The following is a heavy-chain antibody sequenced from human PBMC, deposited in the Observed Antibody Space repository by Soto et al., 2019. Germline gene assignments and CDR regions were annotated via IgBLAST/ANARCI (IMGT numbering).Heavy chain of an antibody. CDR2: ISYDGYSK. V-gene: IGHV3-30*18. D-gene: IGHD3-22*01. CDR3: AKDLGYHDSSGYYPFEY. Sequence: PGGSLRLSCAASGFTFSTSGMHWFRQAPGKGLEWVSFISYDGYSKYYTDSVKGRFSISRDNSKNTLYLQMNGLRVEDTAVFYCAKDLGYHDSSGYYPFEYWGQGTLVTVSS. J-gene: IGHJ4*02. CDR1: GFTFSTSG.